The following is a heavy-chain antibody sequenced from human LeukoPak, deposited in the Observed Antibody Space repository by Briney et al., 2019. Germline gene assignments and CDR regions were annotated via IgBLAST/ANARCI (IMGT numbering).Heavy chain of an antibody. V-gene: IGHV3-30*18. CDR3: AKDFGGYYYDGSGYYDY. D-gene: IGHD3-22*01. Sequence: PGGSLRLSCAASGFTFSSYGMRWVRQAPGKGLEWVAVISYDGSNKYYADSVKGRFTISRDNTKNTLYLQMNSLRAEDTAVYYCAKDFGGYYYDGSGYYDYWGQGTLVTVSS. CDR1: GFTFSSYG. J-gene: IGHJ4*02. CDR2: ISYDGSNK.